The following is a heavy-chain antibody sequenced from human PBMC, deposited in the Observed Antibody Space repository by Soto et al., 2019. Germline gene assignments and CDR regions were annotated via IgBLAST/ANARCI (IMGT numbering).Heavy chain of an antibody. CDR1: GGSISSGDYY. V-gene: IGHV4-30-4*01. CDR3: AKSLVSHSNWYYFDY. Sequence: QVQLQESGPGLVKPSQTLSLTCTVSGGSISSGDYYWSWIRQPPGKGLEWIGYIYYSGSTYYNPSLKSRVTSSVDTSKTQFPLKLSSVTAADTAVYYCAKSLVSHSNWYYFDYWGQGTLVTVSS. J-gene: IGHJ4*02. D-gene: IGHD4-4*01. CDR2: IYYSGST.